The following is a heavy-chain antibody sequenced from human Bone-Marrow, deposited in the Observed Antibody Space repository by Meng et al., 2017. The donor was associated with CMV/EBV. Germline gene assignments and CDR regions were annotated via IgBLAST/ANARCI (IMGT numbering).Heavy chain of an antibody. CDR3: ATYGSGSYYNLFVYYGMDV. V-gene: IGHV3-23*01. D-gene: IGHD3-10*01. Sequence: GESLKISCAASGFTSSSYAMSWVRQAPGKGLEWVSAISGSGGSTYYADSVKGRFTISRDNSKNTLYLQMNSLRAEDTAVYYCATYGSGSYYNLFVYYGMDVWGQGTTVTVSS. J-gene: IGHJ6*02. CDR2: ISGSGGST. CDR1: GFTSSSYA.